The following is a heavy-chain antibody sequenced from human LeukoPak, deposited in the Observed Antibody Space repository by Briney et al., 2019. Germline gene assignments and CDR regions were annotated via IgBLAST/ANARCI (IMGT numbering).Heavy chain of an antibody. CDR3: ARRDSSGWFMFDY. V-gene: IGHV4-38-2*01. Sequence: SETLSLTCAVSGYSISSGYYWGWIRQPPGKGLEWIGSIYHSGSTYYNPSLKSRVTISVDTSKNPFSLKLSSVTAADTAVYYCARRDSSGWFMFDYWGQGTLVTVSS. CDR1: GYSISSGYY. D-gene: IGHD6-19*01. CDR2: IYHSGST. J-gene: IGHJ4*02.